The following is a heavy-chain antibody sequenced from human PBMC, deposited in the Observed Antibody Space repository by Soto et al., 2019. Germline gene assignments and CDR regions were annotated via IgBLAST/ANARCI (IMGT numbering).Heavy chain of an antibody. J-gene: IGHJ6*02. CDR2: IYSGGST. D-gene: IGHD3-10*01. CDR3: AREFGYYVSGELLAPDV. V-gene: IGHV3-53*01. Sequence: GGSLRLSCAASGFTVSSNYMSWVRQAPGKGLEWVSVIYSGGSTYYADSVKGRFTISRDNSKNTLYLQMNSLRAEDTAVYYCAREFGYYVSGELLAPDVWGQGTTVTVS. CDR1: GFTVSSNY.